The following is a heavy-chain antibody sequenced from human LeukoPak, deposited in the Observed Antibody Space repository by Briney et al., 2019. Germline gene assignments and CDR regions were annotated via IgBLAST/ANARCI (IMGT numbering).Heavy chain of an antibody. Sequence: PGGSLRLSCVGSGFTSIAYALTWVRQAPGKGLEWVSYISSSSSTIYYADSVKGRFTISRDNAKNSLYLQMNSLRAEDTAVYYCARDLPEYCSSTSCYGSYYGMDVWGQGTTVTVSS. D-gene: IGHD2-2*01. CDR3: ARDLPEYCSSTSCYGSYYGMDV. V-gene: IGHV3-48*01. CDR1: GFTSIAYA. J-gene: IGHJ6*02. CDR2: ISSSSSTI.